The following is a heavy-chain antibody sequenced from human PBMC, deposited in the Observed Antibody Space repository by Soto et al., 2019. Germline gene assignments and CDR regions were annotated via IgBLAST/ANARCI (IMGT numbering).Heavy chain of an antibody. J-gene: IGHJ5*02. Sequence: NPSETLSLTCAVYGGFLSESYWTWIRQPPGKGLEWIGEINHVGGTNYNPSLKSRVTMSVGTSQNQFSLRLISVAAADTAMYFCVRISYQLPSSVLWLDPWGQGTPVTVSS. CDR3: VRISYQLPSSVLWLDP. CDR2: INHVGGT. V-gene: IGHV4-34*01. D-gene: IGHD3-16*02. CDR1: GGFLSESY.